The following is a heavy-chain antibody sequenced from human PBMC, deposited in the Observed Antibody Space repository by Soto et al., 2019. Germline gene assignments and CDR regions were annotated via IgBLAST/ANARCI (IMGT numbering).Heavy chain of an antibody. V-gene: IGHV3-30*18. D-gene: IGHD3-16*01. CDR3: AKDRGEKIYYYYGMDV. CDR1: GFTFSSHG. J-gene: IGHJ6*02. CDR2: ISYDGSNK. Sequence: PGGSLRLSCAASGFTFSSHGMHWVRQAPGKGLEWVAVISYDGSNKYYADSVKGRFTISRDSSKNTLYLQMNSLRVEDTAVYYCAKDRGEKIYYYYGMDVWGQGTTVTV.